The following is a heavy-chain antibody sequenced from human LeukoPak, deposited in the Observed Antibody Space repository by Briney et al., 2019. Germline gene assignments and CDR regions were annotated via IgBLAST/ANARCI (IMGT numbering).Heavy chain of an antibody. CDR1: GFTFSNYG. Sequence: GTSLRLSCAASGFTFSNYGMHWVRQAPGKGLEWVAGIWYDGGYKYYADSVKGRFTISGDNSKNTLFLQMDSLRAEDTAVYYCARNYYDSSGYQEATFWGQGTLVTVSS. V-gene: IGHV3-33*01. CDR3: ARNYYDSSGYQEATF. D-gene: IGHD3-22*01. CDR2: IWYDGGYK. J-gene: IGHJ4*02.